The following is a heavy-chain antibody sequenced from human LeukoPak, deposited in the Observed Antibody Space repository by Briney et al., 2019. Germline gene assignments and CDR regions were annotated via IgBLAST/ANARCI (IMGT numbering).Heavy chain of an antibody. CDR3: ARRYFDWLLRYNWFDP. CDR2: INHSGST. D-gene: IGHD3-9*01. CDR1: GGSFSGYY. Sequence: SETLSLTCAVYGGSFSGYYWSWIRQPPGKGLEWIGEINHSGSTNYNPSLKSRVTISVDTSKNQFSLKLSSVTAADTAVYYCARRYFDWLLRYNWFDPWGQETLVTVSS. V-gene: IGHV4-34*01. J-gene: IGHJ5*02.